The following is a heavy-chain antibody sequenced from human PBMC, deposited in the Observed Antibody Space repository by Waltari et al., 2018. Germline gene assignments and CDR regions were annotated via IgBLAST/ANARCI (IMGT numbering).Heavy chain of an antibody. V-gene: IGHV3-53*04. CDR3: AREYYYYYHGMDV. CDR1: GFSVSSNY. Sequence: EVQLVESGGGLVQPGGSLRLSCAASGFSVSSNYMSWVRQAPGKGREWLSVIYSVCTTNYADSVRGRFTSSRHNSNNTLYLQMNSLRPEDTAVYYCAREYYYYYHGMDVWGQGTTVTVS. CDR2: IYSVCTT. J-gene: IGHJ6*02.